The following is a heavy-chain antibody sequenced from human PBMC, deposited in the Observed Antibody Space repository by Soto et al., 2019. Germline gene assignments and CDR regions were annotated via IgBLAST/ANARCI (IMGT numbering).Heavy chain of an antibody. J-gene: IGHJ4*02. CDR1: GGSISSGNYY. D-gene: IGHD2-15*01. CDR3: ATMGTPATGLYYFDF. CDR2: ISYSGSA. Sequence: QVQLQESGPGLVKPSQTLSLTCTVSGGSISSGNYYWSWIRQPPGKGLEWIGFISYSGSAHYNPSLKSRVNMSVDTSKKRFSLNLSFVTAADTAVYYCATMGTPATGLYYFDFWGQGTLFTVSS. V-gene: IGHV4-30-4*01.